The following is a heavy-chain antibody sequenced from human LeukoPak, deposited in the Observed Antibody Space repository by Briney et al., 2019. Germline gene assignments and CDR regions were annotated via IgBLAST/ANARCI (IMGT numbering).Heavy chain of an antibody. J-gene: IGHJ5*02. V-gene: IGHV3-20*04. CDR1: GFTFDDYG. CDR3: AKDNIAAAGKGSWFDP. CDR2: INWNGGST. Sequence: PGGSLRLSCAASGFTFDDYGMSWVRQAPGKGLEWVSGINWNGGSTGYADSVKGRCTISRDNAKNSLYLQMNSLRAEDTALYYCAKDNIAAAGKGSWFDPWGQGTLVTVSS. D-gene: IGHD6-13*01.